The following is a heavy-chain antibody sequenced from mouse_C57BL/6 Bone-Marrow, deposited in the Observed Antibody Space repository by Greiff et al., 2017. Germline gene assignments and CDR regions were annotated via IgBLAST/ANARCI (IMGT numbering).Heavy chain of an antibody. Sequence: VQLQQPGAELVKPGASVKMSCKASGYTFTSYWITWVKQRPGQGLEWIGDIYPGSGSTNYNEKFKSKATLTVDTSSSTAYRQLTSLTSEYSAVYYGARPYYCNYWYVDVWGTGTTVTVSS. CDR3: ARPYYCNYWYVDV. CDR1: GYTFTSYW. J-gene: IGHJ1*03. V-gene: IGHV1-55*01. CDR2: IYPGSGST. D-gene: IGHD2-10*01.